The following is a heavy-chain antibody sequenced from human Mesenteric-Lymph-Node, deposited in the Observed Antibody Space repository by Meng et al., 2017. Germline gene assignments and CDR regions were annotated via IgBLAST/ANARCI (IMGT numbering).Heavy chain of an antibody. J-gene: IGHJ4*02. CDR1: GASISSHAYY. D-gene: IGHD1-26*01. Sequence: LPLQESGPGLVKPSETLSLTCTVSGASISSHAYYWGWIRQPAGKGLEWIGNMYYGGNTYYNPSLKSRLTMSIDTSKNQFSLKLSSVTAADTALYYCAGGRGSYGSNLDYWGQGTLVTVSS. CDR2: MYYGGNT. CDR3: AGGRGSYGSNLDY. V-gene: IGHV4-39*07.